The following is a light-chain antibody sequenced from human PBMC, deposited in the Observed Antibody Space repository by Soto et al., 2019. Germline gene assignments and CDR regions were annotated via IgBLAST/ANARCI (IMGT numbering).Light chain of an antibody. V-gene: IGKV2-28*01. CDR1: QSLLHSNGYNY. CDR3: MQALQTPWT. Sequence: DIVMTQSPLSLPVTPGEPASISCRSSQSLLHSNGYNYLDWYLQKPGQSPQLLIYLGSNRASGVPDRFSGSGSGTDFTLKISRVEAEDVGVYYCMQALQTPWTCGGGTKVEIK. J-gene: IGKJ4*01. CDR2: LGS.